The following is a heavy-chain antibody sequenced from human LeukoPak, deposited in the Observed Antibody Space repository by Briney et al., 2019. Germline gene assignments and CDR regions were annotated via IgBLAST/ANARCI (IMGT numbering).Heavy chain of an antibody. CDR1: GGSISSYY. CDR3: ARHYGSGIYPLDY. Sequence: SETLSLTCTVSGGSISSYYWSRIRQPPGKGLEWIGYIYYSGSTKYNPSLKSRVTISVDTSKNQFSLRLSSVTAADTAVYYCARHYGSGIYPLDYWGQGTLVTVSS. J-gene: IGHJ4*02. D-gene: IGHD3-10*01. V-gene: IGHV4-59*08. CDR2: IYYSGST.